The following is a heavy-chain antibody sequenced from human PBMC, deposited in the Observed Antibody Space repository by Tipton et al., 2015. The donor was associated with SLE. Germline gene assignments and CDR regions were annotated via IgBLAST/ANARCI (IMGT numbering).Heavy chain of an antibody. CDR3: ARDFRAAGNWFDP. D-gene: IGHD6-13*01. V-gene: IGHV4-61*02. CDR1: GGSITSGSYY. CDR2: IYSSGST. J-gene: IGHJ5*02. Sequence: TLSLTCTVSGGSITSGSYYWSWIRQPAGKGLEWIGRIYSSGSTNYNPSLKSRVTMSVDTSKNQFSLKLNSVTAADTAMYYCARDFRAAGNWFDPWGQGTLVTVSS.